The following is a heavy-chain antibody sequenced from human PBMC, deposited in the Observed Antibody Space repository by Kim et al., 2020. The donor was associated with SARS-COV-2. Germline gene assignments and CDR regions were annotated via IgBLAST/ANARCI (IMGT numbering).Heavy chain of an antibody. V-gene: IGHV3-30*07. D-gene: IGHD3-10*01. Sequence: DSVNGRFTISRDNSKNTLYLQMNSLRAEDTAVYYCAREDYYGSGSGTMDVWGKGTTVTVSS. CDR3: AREDYYGSGSGTMDV. J-gene: IGHJ6*03.